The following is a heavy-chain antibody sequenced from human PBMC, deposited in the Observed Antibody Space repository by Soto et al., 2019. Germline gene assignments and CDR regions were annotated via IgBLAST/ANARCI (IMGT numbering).Heavy chain of an antibody. Sequence: PSETLSLTCTVSGGSISNYYWSWIRQPPGKGLEWIGYIYYSGSTNYNPSLKSRVTISVDTSKNHFSLKLSSVTAGDTAVYYCARGSCSSASCYTGDYWGQGTLVTVSS. CDR1: GGSISNYY. J-gene: IGHJ4*02. CDR3: ARGSCSSASCYTGDY. CDR2: IYYSGST. V-gene: IGHV4-59*01. D-gene: IGHD2-2*02.